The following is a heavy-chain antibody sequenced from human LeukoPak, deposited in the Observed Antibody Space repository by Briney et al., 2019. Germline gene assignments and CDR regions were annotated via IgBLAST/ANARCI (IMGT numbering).Heavy chain of an antibody. D-gene: IGHD5-18*01. Sequence: RASVKVSCKASGGTFSSYAISWVRQAPGQGLEWMGWISAYNGNTNYAQKLQGRVTMTTDTSTSTAYMDLRSLRSDDTAVYYCARVRYSYGSAYFDYWGQGTLVTVSS. V-gene: IGHV1-18*01. CDR2: ISAYNGNT. CDR1: GGTFSSYA. CDR3: ARVRYSYGSAYFDY. J-gene: IGHJ4*02.